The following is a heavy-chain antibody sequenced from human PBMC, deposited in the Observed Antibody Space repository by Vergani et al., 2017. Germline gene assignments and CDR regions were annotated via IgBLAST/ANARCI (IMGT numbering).Heavy chain of an antibody. CDR3: TRHWAVVAANNWFDP. D-gene: IGHD2-15*01. V-gene: IGHV4-59*04. J-gene: IGHJ5*02. CDR2: IYYSGST. Sequence: VQLLESGGGLVQPGGSLRLSCVASGFTFSHYSMNWVRQAPGKGLEWIGSIYYSGSTYYNPSLESRVTMSVDTSKSQFSLKLSSVTAADTAVYYCTRHWAVVAANNWFDPWGQGTLVTVSS. CDR1: GFTFSHYS.